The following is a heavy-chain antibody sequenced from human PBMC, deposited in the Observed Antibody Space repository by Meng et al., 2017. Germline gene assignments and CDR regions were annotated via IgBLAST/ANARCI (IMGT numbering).Heavy chain of an antibody. Sequence: QAQRQASRLGHVMPSRTRSRPRAVSGGSLSSSNWWSWVRQPPGKELEWIGEIYHSGRTNYNPSLKSRVTISVDKSKNQFSLKLSYVTAADTAVYYCARGRYSSGWDRFDYWGQGTLVTVSS. CDR1: GGSLSSSNW. CDR3: ARGRYSSGWDRFDY. D-gene: IGHD6-19*01. J-gene: IGHJ4*02. V-gene: IGHV4-4*02. CDR2: IYHSGRT.